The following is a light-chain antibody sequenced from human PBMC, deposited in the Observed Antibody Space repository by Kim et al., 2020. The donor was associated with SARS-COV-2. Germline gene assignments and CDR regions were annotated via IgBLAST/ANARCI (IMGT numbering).Light chain of an antibody. CDR3: QQYENSPYT. CDR1: QDISNY. J-gene: IGKJ2*01. CDR2: DAS. Sequence: DIQMTQSPSSLSASVGDRVTITCQASQDISNYMNWYQQKPGKAPKLLIYDASNLETGVPSRFSGSGSETDFTLTISSLQPEDVATYYCQQYENSPYTFGQGTKLEI. V-gene: IGKV1-33*01.